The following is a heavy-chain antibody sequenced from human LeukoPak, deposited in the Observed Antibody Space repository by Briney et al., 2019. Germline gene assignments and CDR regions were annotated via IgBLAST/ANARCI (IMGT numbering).Heavy chain of an antibody. Sequence: SEALSLTCTVSGGSISSGDYYWSWIRQPPGKGLEWIAYMYYSGSTYYNPSLKSRVTMSADTSKNQLSLKLSSVTAADTAVYYYARPYYYDSRIDPWGQGILVTVSS. D-gene: IGHD3-22*01. V-gene: IGHV4-30-4*01. J-gene: IGHJ5*02. CDR3: ARPYYYDSRIDP. CDR2: MYYSGST. CDR1: GGSISSGDYY.